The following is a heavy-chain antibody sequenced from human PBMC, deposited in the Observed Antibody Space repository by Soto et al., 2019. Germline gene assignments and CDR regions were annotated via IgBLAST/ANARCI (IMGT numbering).Heavy chain of an antibody. CDR2: IWYDGSNK. CDR3: ASHGRIAARPLY. CDR1: GFTFSSYG. V-gene: IGHV3-33*01. D-gene: IGHD6-6*01. J-gene: IGHJ4*02. Sequence: GGSLRLSCAASGFTFSSYGMHWVRQAPGKGLEWVAVIWYDGSNKYYADSVKGRFTISRDNSKNTLYLQMNSLRAEDTAVYYCASHGRIAARPLYWGQGTLVTVSS.